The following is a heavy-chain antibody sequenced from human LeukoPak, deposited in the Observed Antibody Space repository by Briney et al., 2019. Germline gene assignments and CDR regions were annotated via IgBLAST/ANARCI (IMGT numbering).Heavy chain of an antibody. CDR2: INPNSGGT. D-gene: IGHD1-26*01. V-gene: IGHV1-2*02. J-gene: IGHJ3*02. Sequence: ASVKVSCKASGYTFTGYYMHWVRQAPGQGLEWMGWINPNSGGTNYAQKFQGRVTMTRDTSISTAYMEPSRLRSDDTAVYYCARDTRGASAFDIWGQGTMVTVSS. CDR3: ARDTRGASAFDI. CDR1: GYTFTGYY.